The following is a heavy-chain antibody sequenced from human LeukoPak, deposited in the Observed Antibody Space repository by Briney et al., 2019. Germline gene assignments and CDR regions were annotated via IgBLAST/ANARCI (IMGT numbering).Heavy chain of an antibody. J-gene: IGHJ4*01. D-gene: IGHD4-23*01. CDR2: IYSSGST. CDR1: GGSINSYY. V-gene: IGHV4-4*07. CDR3: ARGGKATVVTM. Sequence: PSQTLSLTCTVSGGSINSYYWSWIRQPAGKGLEWIGRIYSSGSTNYNPSLKSRVSMSVDTSKNQFSLKLTSVTAADTAVYYCARGGKATVVTMWGHGILVTVSS.